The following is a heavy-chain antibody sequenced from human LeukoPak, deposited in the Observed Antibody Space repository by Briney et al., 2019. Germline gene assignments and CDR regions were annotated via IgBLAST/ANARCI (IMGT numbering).Heavy chain of an antibody. CDR1: GSTFSSYA. CDR2: IIPIFGTA. CDR3: ARDVNGYNYDGDY. Sequence: SVKVSCKASGSTFSSYAISWVRQAPGQGLEWMGGIIPIFGTANYAQKFQGRVTITADESTSTAYMELSSLRSEDTAVYYCARDVNGYNYDGDYWGQGTLVTVSS. D-gene: IGHD5-24*01. V-gene: IGHV1-69*13. J-gene: IGHJ4*02.